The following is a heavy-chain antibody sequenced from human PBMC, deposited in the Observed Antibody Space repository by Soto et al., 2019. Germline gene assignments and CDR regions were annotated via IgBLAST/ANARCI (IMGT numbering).Heavy chain of an antibody. CDR3: ARGYYDFWSGYPDSNWFDP. Sequence: GGSLRLSCAASGFTFSSYAMHWVRQAPGKGLEWVAVISYDGSNKYYADSVKGRFTISRDNSKNTLYLQMNSLRAEDTAVYYCARGYYDFWSGYPDSNWFDPWGQGTLVTVSA. CDR2: ISYDGSNK. V-gene: IGHV3-30-3*01. J-gene: IGHJ5*02. CDR1: GFTFSSYA. D-gene: IGHD3-3*01.